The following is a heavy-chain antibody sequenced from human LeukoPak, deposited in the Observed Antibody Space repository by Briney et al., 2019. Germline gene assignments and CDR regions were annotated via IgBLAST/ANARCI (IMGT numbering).Heavy chain of an antibody. CDR1: GYTFTGFY. D-gene: IGHD3-10*01. CDR2: INPNSGGT. J-gene: IGHJ4*02. V-gene: IGHV1-2*02. Sequence: ASVKVSCKASGYTFTGFYMHWVRQAPGQRLEWMGWINPNSGGTNYAQKFQGRVTMTRDTSISTAYMELSRLRSDDTAVYYCARGPYGSGSRVVDYWGQGTLVTVSS. CDR3: ARGPYGSGSRVVDY.